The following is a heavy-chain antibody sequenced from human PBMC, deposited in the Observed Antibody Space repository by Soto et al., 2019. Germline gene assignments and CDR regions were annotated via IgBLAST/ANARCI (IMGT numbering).Heavy chain of an antibody. J-gene: IGHJ5*01. CDR2: MNPNSGNT. D-gene: IGHD6-13*01. V-gene: IGHV1-8*01. CDR3: QREQXXPRFDT. Sequence: QVQLAQSGAEVKKPGASVKVSCKASGYTFISYDINWVRQATGQGLEWMGWMNPNSGNTGYAQKFQGRVTMTRNTAIRTASMELRRLRSXXTTIYYRQREQXXPRFDT. CDR1: GYTFISYD.